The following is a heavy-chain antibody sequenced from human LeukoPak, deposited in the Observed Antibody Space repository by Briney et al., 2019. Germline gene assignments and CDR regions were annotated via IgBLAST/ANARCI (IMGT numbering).Heavy chain of an antibody. D-gene: IGHD4-17*01. CDR3: AKGDGDFPLDH. J-gene: IGHJ4*02. Sequence: GGSLRPSCAASGFTFSSDAMSWVRQAPGKGLEWVSSISGSGGSSYYADSVKGRFTISRDTSKNTLGLQMNSLRAEDTAIYYCAKGDGDFPLDHWGQGTLVTVSS. CDR1: GFTFSSDA. V-gene: IGHV3-23*01. CDR2: ISGSGGSS.